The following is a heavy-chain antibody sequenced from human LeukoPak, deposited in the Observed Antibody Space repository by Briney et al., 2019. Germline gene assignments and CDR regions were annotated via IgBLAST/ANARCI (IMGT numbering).Heavy chain of an antibody. D-gene: IGHD4-17*01. CDR2: IYTSGST. Sequence: SETLSLTCGVSGGSISIYYWSWIRQPAGKGLEWIGRIYTSGSTNYNPSLKSRVTMSVDTSKNQFSLTLNSVTAADTGVYYCARWTTVTRAFDFWGQGTLVTVSS. J-gene: IGHJ4*02. CDR1: GGSISIYY. V-gene: IGHV4-4*07. CDR3: ARWTTVTRAFDF.